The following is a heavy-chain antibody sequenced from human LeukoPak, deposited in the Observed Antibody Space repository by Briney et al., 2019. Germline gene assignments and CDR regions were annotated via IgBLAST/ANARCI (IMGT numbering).Heavy chain of an antibody. Sequence: ASVKVSCTASGYTFTGYYMHWVRQAPGQGLEWMGWINPNSGGTNYAQKFQGRVTMTRDTSISTAYMELSRLRSDDTAVYYCARVAGLYINYFDYWGQGTLVTVSS. V-gene: IGHV1-2*02. CDR1: GYTFTGYY. CDR3: ARVAGLYINYFDY. D-gene: IGHD2-2*02. J-gene: IGHJ4*02. CDR2: INPNSGGT.